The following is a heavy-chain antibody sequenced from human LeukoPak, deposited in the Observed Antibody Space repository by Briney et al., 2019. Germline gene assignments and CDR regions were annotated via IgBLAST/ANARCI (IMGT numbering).Heavy chain of an antibody. V-gene: IGHV4-61*01. CDR2: IYYSGST. J-gene: IGHJ4*02. CDR3: ARGGRWLQE. Sequence: KTSETLSPTCTVSGGSVSSGSYYWSWIRQPPGKGLEWIGYIYYSGSTNYNPSLKSRVTISVDTSKNQFSLKLSSVTAADTAVYYCARGGRWLQEWGQGTLVTVSP. D-gene: IGHD5-24*01. CDR1: GGSVSSGSYY.